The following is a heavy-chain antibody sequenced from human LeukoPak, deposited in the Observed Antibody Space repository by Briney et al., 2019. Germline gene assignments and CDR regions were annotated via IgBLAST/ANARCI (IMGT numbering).Heavy chain of an antibody. J-gene: IGHJ4*02. V-gene: IGHV3-30*03. CDR3: GGGWYFFDY. Sequence: GGSLRLSCAASGFTFSSYAMSWVRQAPGKGLEWVAVISYDGNNKYYADSVKGRFSISRDNSKSTPYLQMNSLRAEDTAVYYCGGGWYFFDYWGQGTLVTVSS. CDR1: GFTFSSYA. CDR2: ISYDGNNK. D-gene: IGHD6-19*01.